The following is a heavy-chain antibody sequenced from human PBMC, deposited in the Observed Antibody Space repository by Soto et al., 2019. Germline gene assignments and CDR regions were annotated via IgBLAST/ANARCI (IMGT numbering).Heavy chain of an antibody. CDR1: VGSISSSSYY. Sequence: SETLSLTCTVSVGSISSSSYYWGWIRQPPGKGLEWIGSIYYSGSTYYNPSLKSRVTISVDTSKNQFSLKLSSVTAAGTAVYYCASLSFIVVVPAAMLSCCWFDPWGQGTLVTVSS. J-gene: IGHJ5*02. CDR2: IYYSGST. D-gene: IGHD2-2*01. V-gene: IGHV4-39*01. CDR3: ASLSFIVVVPAAMLSCCWFDP.